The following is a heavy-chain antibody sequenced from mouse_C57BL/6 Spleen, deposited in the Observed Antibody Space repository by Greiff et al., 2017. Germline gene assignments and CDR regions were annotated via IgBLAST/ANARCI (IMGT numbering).Heavy chain of an antibody. Sequence: QVQLQQPGAELVRPGTSVKLSCKASGYTFTSYWMHWVKQRPGQGLEWIGVIDPSDSYTNYNPKFKGKATLTVDTSSSTAYMQLSSLTSEDSAVYYCASAFYGSSHFDDWGQGTTRTVS. D-gene: IGHD1-1*01. J-gene: IGHJ2*01. V-gene: IGHV1-59*01. CDR2: IDPSDSYT. CDR3: ASAFYGSSHFDD. CDR1: GYTFTSYW.